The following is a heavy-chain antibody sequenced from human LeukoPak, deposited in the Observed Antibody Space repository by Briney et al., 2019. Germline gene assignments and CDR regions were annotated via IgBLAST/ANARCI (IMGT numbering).Heavy chain of an antibody. CDR2: TGNKANSDTT. J-gene: IGHJ4*02. Sequence: GGSLRLACEASGFTFTSYAVTWVRQAPGKGLEWVGRTGNKANSDTTEYAASVKGRFTISRDDSKNSLYLQMNSLKTEDTAVYYCAGNVATLRGGLDYWGQGTLVTVSS. CDR3: AGNVATLRGGLDY. V-gene: IGHV3-72*01. CDR1: GFTFTSYA. D-gene: IGHD5-12*01.